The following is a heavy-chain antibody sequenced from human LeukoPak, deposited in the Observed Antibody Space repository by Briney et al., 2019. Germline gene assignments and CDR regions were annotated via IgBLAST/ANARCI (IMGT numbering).Heavy chain of an antibody. J-gene: IGHJ1*01. Sequence: SVKVPCKASGGTFSSCTISWVRQAPGQGLEWMGRVIPILGIANYAQKFQGRVTITADKSTSTAYMELSSLRSEDTAVYYCAREGRVVEMATGEYFQHWGEGTLVTVSS. D-gene: IGHD5-24*01. CDR1: GGTFSSCT. CDR3: AREGRVVEMATGEYFQH. V-gene: IGHV1-69*04. CDR2: VIPILGIA.